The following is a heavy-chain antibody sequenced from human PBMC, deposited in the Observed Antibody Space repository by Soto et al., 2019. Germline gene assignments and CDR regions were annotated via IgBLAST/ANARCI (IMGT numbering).Heavy chain of an antibody. CDR2: INPNSGGT. Sequence: GASVKVSCKASGYTFTGYYMHWVRQAPGQGLEWMGWINPNSGGTNYAQKFQGGVTMTRDTSISTAYMELSRLRSDDTAVYYCARDVLYSGSLYYFDYWGQGTLVTVSS. D-gene: IGHD1-26*01. V-gene: IGHV1-2*02. CDR1: GYTFTGYY. CDR3: ARDVLYSGSLYYFDY. J-gene: IGHJ4*02.